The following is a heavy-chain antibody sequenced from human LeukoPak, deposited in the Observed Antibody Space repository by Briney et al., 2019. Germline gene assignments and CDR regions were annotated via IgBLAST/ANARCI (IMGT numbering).Heavy chain of an antibody. Sequence: SETLSLTCTVSGGSISSYYWSWIRQPPGKGLEWIGYIYYSGSTNYNPSLKSRVTISVDTSKNQFSLKLSSVTAADTAVYYCARFYDILTGFGYWSQGTLVTVSS. CDR3: ARFYDILTGFGY. D-gene: IGHD3-9*01. CDR2: IYYSGST. J-gene: IGHJ4*02. V-gene: IGHV4-59*08. CDR1: GGSISSYY.